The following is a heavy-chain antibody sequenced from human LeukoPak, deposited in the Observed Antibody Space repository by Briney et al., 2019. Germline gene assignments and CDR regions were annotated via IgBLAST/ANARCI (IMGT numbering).Heavy chain of an antibody. J-gene: IGHJ4*02. CDR1: GGSISSYY. CDR2: IYYSGST. Sequence: PSETLSLTGTVSGGSISSYYWSWIRQPPGKGLEWIGYIYYSGSTNYNPSLKSRVTISVDTSKNQFSLKLGSVTAADTAVYYCARHTLFDYWGQGALVTVSS. CDR3: ARHTLFDY. V-gene: IGHV4-59*08.